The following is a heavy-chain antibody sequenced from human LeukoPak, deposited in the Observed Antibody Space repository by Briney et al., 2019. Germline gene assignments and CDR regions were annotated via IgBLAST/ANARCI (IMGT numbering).Heavy chain of an antibody. CDR2: IYHSGST. CDR3: ATGRKDAFDI. J-gene: IGHJ3*02. V-gene: IGHV4-30-2*01. CDR1: GGSISSGGYS. Sequence: SETLSLTCAVSGGSISSGGYSWSWIRQPPGKGLEWIGYIYHSGSTYYNPSLKSRVTISVDTSKNQFSLKLSSVTAADTAVYYCATGRKDAFDIWGQGTIVTVSS. D-gene: IGHD1-14*01.